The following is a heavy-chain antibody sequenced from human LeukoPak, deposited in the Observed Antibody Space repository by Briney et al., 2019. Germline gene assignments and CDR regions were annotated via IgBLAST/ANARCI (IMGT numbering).Heavy chain of an antibody. CDR1: GFTFSSYA. V-gene: IGHV3-23*01. J-gene: IGHJ4*02. CDR2: IGGGSGST. D-gene: IGHD6-19*01. Sequence: PGGSLRLSCAVSGFTFSSYAMTWVRQAPGKGLDWVSGIGGGSGSTYYSDSVKGRFTVSRDTSKNTLYLQMNSLRAEDTAVYYCARDGIAVAGDYFDYWGQGTLVTVSS. CDR3: ARDGIAVAGDYFDY.